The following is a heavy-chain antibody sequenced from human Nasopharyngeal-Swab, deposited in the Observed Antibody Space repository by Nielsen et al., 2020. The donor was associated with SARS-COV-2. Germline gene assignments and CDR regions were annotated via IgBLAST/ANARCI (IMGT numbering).Heavy chain of an antibody. J-gene: IGHJ4*02. D-gene: IGHD6-13*01. Sequence: SGPTLVKPTQTLTLTCTFSGFSLSTNGVGVGWIRQPPGKALECLALVYWDDDKRYSPSLKSRLTITKDTSKNQVVLTMTNMDPVDTATYYCARVSSWSNFDYWGQGTLVTVSS. CDR3: ARVSSWSNFDY. CDR1: GFSLSTNGVG. CDR2: VYWDDDK. V-gene: IGHV2-5*02.